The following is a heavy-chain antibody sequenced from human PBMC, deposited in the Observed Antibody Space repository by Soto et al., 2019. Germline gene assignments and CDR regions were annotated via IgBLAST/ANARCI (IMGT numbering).Heavy chain of an antibody. CDR3: ASAITIFYNWFDP. CDR1: GFTFSSYA. CDR2: ISGSGGST. V-gene: IGHV3-23*01. J-gene: IGHJ5*02. D-gene: IGHD3-3*01. Sequence: GESLKISCAASGFTFSSYAMSWVRQAPGKGLEWVSAISGSGGSTYYADSVKGRFTISRDNSKNTLYLQMNSLRAEDTAVYYCASAITIFYNWFDPWGQGTLVTVSS.